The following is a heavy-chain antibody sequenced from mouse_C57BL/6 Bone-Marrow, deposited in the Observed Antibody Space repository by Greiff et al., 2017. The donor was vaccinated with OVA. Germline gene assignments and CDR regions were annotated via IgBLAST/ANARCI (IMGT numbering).Heavy chain of an antibody. Sequence: EVKVVESGGGLVQSGRSLRLSCATSGFTFSDFYMEWVRQAPGKGLEWIAASRNKANDYTTEYSASVKGRFIVSRDTSQSILYLQMNALRAEDTAIYYCARDADPPWYFGVWGTGTTVTVSS. CDR3: ARDADPPWYFGV. CDR2: SRNKANDYTT. J-gene: IGHJ1*03. CDR1: GFTFSDFY. V-gene: IGHV7-1*01.